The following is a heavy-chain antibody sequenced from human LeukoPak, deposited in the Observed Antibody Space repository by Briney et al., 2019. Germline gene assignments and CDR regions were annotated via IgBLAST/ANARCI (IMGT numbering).Heavy chain of an antibody. V-gene: IGHV3-30*03. CDR1: GFTFSSYG. CDR3: ATKRGDILTGYYDY. J-gene: IGHJ4*02. CDR2: ISYDGSNK. Sequence: GRSLRLSCAASGFTFSSYGMHWVRQAPGKGLEWVAVISYDGSNKYYADFVKGRFTISRDNSKNTLYLQMNSLRAEDTAVYYCATKRGDILTGYYDYWGQGTLVTVSS. D-gene: IGHD3-9*01.